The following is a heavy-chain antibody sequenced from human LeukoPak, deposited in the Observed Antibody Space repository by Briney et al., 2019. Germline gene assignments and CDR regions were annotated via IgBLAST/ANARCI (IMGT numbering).Heavy chain of an antibody. Sequence: ASVKVSCKASGYTFPSYFMHWVRQAPGQGLEWMGWMNPNSGNTGYAQKFQGRVTMTRNTSISTAYMELSSLRSEDTAVYYCARWDFEYSSSSGYYYYYGMDVWGQGTTVTVSS. V-gene: IGHV1-8*01. CDR1: GYTFPSYF. J-gene: IGHJ6*02. CDR3: ARWDFEYSSSSGYYYYYGMDV. D-gene: IGHD6-6*01. CDR2: MNPNSGNT.